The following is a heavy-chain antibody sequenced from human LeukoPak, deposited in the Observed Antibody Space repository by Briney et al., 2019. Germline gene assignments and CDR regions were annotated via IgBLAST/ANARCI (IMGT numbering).Heavy chain of an antibody. CDR3: ARGDYYDSSGYYYGDGAFDI. Sequence: GSVKVSCKASGYTFTSYGISWVRQAPGQGLEWMGWISAYNGNTNYAQKLQGRVTMTTDTSTSTAYMELRSLRSDDTAVYYCARGDYYDSSGYYYGDGAFDIWGQGTMVTVSS. CDR1: GYTFTSYG. V-gene: IGHV1-18*01. J-gene: IGHJ3*02. CDR2: ISAYNGNT. D-gene: IGHD3-22*01.